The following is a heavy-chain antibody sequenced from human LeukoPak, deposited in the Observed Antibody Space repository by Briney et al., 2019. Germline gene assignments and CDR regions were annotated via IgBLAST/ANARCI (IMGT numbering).Heavy chain of an antibody. CDR1: GGSISSSSYY. D-gene: IGHD3-9*01. CDR2: IYYSGST. CDR3: ARVGANYDILTGYTSNWFDP. Sequence: SETLSLTCTVSGGSISSSSYYWGWIRQPPGKGLEWIGSIYYSGSTYYSPSLKSRVTISVDTSKNQFSLKLSSVTAADTAVYYCARVGANYDILTGYTSNWFDPWGQGTLVTVSS. J-gene: IGHJ5*02. V-gene: IGHV4-39*01.